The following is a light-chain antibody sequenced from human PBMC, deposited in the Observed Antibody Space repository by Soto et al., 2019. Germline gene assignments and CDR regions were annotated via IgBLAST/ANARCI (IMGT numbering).Light chain of an antibody. J-gene: IGKJ2*01. CDR1: QSVNSNY. CDR2: GAS. V-gene: IGKV3-20*01. Sequence: EIVLTQSPGTLSLSPRERATLSCRASQSVNSNYLAWYQQKPGQAPRLLIYGASNRATGIPDRFSGSGSGRDFTLTISRLEPEDFALYYCQQYGGSTLFTFGQGTKLEIK. CDR3: QQYGGSTLFT.